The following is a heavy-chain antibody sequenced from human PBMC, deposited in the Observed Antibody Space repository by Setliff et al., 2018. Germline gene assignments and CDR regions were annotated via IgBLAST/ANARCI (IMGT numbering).Heavy chain of an antibody. D-gene: IGHD3-3*01. Sequence: ASVKVSCKASGYTFTSYYMHWVRQAPGQGLEWMGIINPSGGSTSYAQKFQGRVTMTRDTSTSTVYMELSSLRSEDTAVYYCARGRNYNFWSGYYNYYYYGMGVWGQGTTVTVSS. CDR1: GYTFTSYY. V-gene: IGHV1-46*01. CDR3: ARGRNYNFWSGYYNYYYYGMGV. CDR2: INPSGGST. J-gene: IGHJ6*02.